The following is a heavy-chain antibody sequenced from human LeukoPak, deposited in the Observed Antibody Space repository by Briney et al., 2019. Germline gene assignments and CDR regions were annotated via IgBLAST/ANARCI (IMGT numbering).Heavy chain of an antibody. CDR3: ARLSKGGGKAFDI. Sequence: TSETLSLTCTVSGGSISSSSYYWGWIRQPPGKGLEWIGSIYYSGSTYYNPSLKSRVTISVDTSKNQFSLKLSSVTAADTAVYYCARLSKGGGKAFDIWGQGTMVTVSS. CDR2: IYYSGST. CDR1: GGSISSSSYY. D-gene: IGHD1-26*01. J-gene: IGHJ3*02. V-gene: IGHV4-39*07.